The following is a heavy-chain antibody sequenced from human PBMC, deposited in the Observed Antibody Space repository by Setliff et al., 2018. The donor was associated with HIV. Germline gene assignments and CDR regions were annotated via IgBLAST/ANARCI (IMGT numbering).Heavy chain of an antibody. CDR2: IMALFQRT. CDR1: GDTFRNYA. J-gene: IGHJ4*02. V-gene: IGHV1-69*05. Sequence: GASVKVSCKVSGDTFRNYAINWVRLAPGQGLEWMGEIMALFQRTQYAQKFQGRVTFTTDESTSTAYMELRSLRSDDTAIFYCARGRMAAAGMFIPRALDYWGQGTLGTVSS. D-gene: IGHD6-13*01. CDR3: ARGRMAAAGMFIPRALDY.